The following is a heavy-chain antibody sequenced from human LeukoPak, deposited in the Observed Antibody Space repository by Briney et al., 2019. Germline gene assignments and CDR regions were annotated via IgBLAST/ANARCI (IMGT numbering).Heavy chain of an antibody. CDR2: LSGRGSST. CDR3: ARQPDDFSGWNNGQDFFDY. D-gene: IGHD6-19*01. Sequence: PGGYVSLSCATSGFTFISNVMSWVRQATGNGLKWVSGLSGRGSSTYYADSVKGRFTISRDNSKNTLYLQMNSLRAEDTAVHYCARQPDDFSGWNNGQDFFDYWGQGNLDSVSS. V-gene: IGHV3-23*01. J-gene: IGHJ4*02. CDR1: GFTFISNV.